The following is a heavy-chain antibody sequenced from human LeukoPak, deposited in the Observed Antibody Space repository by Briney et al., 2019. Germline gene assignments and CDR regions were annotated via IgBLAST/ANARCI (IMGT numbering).Heavy chain of an antibody. Sequence: GGSLRLSCAASGFTFSSYWMSWVRQAPGKGLEWVSGISWNSGSIGYADSVKGRFTISRDNAKNSLYLQMNSLRAEDTALYYCAKEAPVIAAAGFDYWGQGTLVTVSS. V-gene: IGHV3-9*01. J-gene: IGHJ4*02. CDR1: GFTFSSYW. D-gene: IGHD6-13*01. CDR3: AKEAPVIAAAGFDY. CDR2: ISWNSGSI.